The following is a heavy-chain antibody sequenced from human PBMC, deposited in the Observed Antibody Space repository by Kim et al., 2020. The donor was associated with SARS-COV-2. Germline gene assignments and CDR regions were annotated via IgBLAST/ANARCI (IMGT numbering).Heavy chain of an antibody. D-gene: IGHD6-13*01. CDR2: IHYRGTT. V-gene: IGHV4-31*03. CDR1: GGSISSGGYY. Sequence: SETLSLTCIVSGGSISSGGYYWNWIRQHPETGLEWIGYIHYRGTTYYNPSLKSRITISVDTSKNHFSLKLNSMTAADTAVYYCARGKQKDRLVRSSYWYFDLWGRGTLVTVSS. CDR3: ARGKQKDRLVRSSYWYFDL. J-gene: IGHJ2*01.